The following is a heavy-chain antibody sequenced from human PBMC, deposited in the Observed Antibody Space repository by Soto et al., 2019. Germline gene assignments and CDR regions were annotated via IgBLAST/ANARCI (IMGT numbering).Heavy chain of an antibody. D-gene: IGHD3-10*01. CDR2: IYYSGST. CDR3: ARRSRVGLSYYFDY. J-gene: IGHJ4*02. V-gene: IGHV4-39*01. Sequence: QLQLQESGPGLVKPSETLSLTCTVSGGSISSSSYYWGWIRQPPGKGLEWIGSIYYSGSTYYNPSLKSRVTISVDTSKHQFSLKLSSVTAADTAVYYCARRSRVGLSYYFDYWGQGTLVTVSS. CDR1: GGSISSSSYY.